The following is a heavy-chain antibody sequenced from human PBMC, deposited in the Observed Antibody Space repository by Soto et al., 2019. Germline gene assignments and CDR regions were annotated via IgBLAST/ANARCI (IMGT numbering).Heavy chain of an antibody. J-gene: IGHJ6*03. Sequence: QVQLVQSGAEVKKPGASVKVSCKTSGDSFSAYYLHWVRQAPGQGLEWLGWINPNGGATKYAQKFWGRVAMTRDTSIRTAYLELTSLRSDDTAIYYCARESGGATATLDYYYFYMDVWGKGTTVTVSS. CDR2: INPNGGAT. CDR3: ARESGGATATLDYYYFYMDV. V-gene: IGHV1-2*02. D-gene: IGHD5-12*01. CDR1: GDSFSAYY.